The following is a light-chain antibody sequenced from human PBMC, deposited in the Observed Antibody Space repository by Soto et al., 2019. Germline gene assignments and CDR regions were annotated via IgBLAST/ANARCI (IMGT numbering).Light chain of an antibody. CDR3: GSYTISSTPYV. V-gene: IGLV2-14*01. Sequence: QSLLTQPAPGSGSPGRSVTLSCTGTSRDFGAYDYVSWYQQHPGKAPKLIIYDVSNRPSGVSDRFSGSKSGNTASLTILGLQAEVEADYYCGSYTISSTPYVFGSGTRSPS. CDR2: DVS. CDR1: SRDFGAYDY. J-gene: IGLJ1*01.